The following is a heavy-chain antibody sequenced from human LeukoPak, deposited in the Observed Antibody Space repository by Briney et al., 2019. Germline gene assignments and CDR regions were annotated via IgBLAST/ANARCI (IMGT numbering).Heavy chain of an antibody. CDR3: ASSLSDWLVDY. D-gene: IGHD3-9*01. CDR2: INSDGSST. V-gene: IGHV3-74*01. Sequence: GGSLRLSCAASGFTLSSYWMHWVRQAPGKGLVWVSRINSDGSSTTYADSVRGRFTISRDNAKNMLYLQMNSLRAEDTAVYYCASSLSDWLVDYWGQGTLVTVSS. CDR1: GFTLSSYW. J-gene: IGHJ4*02.